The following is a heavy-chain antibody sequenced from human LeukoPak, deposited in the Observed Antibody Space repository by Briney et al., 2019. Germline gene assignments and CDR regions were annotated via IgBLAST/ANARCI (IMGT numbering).Heavy chain of an antibody. CDR2: IYWNDDK. J-gene: IGHJ5*02. Sequence: SGPTLVNPTQTLTLTCTFSGFSLSTSGVGVGWIRQPPGKALEWLALIYWNDDKRYSPSLKSRLTITKDTSKNQVVLTMTNMDPVDTATYYCAYLPQYYYDSSGYRHWFDPWGQGTLVTVSS. CDR1: GFSLSTSGVG. CDR3: AYLPQYYYDSSGYRHWFDP. D-gene: IGHD3-22*01. V-gene: IGHV2-5*01.